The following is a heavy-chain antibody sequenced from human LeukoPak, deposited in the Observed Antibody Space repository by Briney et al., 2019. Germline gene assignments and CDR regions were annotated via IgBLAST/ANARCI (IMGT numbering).Heavy chain of an antibody. CDR2: ITPNSGGT. V-gene: IGHV1-2*02. CDR3: ARGRPDAMLRWFDP. Sequence: ASVKVSCKASGYTFTGQYLHWVRQAPGQGLEWMGWITPNSGGTNYAQKFQGRVTMTRDTSISTAYMELSSLRSDDTAIYYCARGRPDAMLRWFDPWGQGTLVTVSS. D-gene: IGHD2-15*01. J-gene: IGHJ5*02. CDR1: GYTFTGQY.